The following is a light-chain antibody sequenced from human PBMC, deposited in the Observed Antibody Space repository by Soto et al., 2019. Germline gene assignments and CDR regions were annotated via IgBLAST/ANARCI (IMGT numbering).Light chain of an antibody. CDR3: LLCYGDGVV. Sequence: QTVVTQEPSLTVSPGGTVTLTCASSTGAVTSGNYPNWFQQKPGQPPRALIYSTTYKHSWTPARFSGSRLGGKATLTLSGVQPEDDADYYCLLCYGDGVVFGGGTKLTVL. CDR1: TGAVTSGNY. V-gene: IGLV7-43*01. J-gene: IGLJ2*01. CDR2: STT.